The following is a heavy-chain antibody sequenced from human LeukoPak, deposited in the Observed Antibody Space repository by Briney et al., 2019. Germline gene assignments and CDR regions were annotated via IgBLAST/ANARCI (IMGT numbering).Heavy chain of an antibody. CDR1: GFTLSRHW. CDR3: ARLPGDSTIYDL. V-gene: IGHV3-7*01. Sequence: GGSLRLSCAASGFTLSRHWMSWVRQAPGKGLEWVASIRQDGNDINYVESVKGRFIISRDNAGNSVSLQMSSLRAEDTAMYYCARLPGDSTIYDLWGQGTLVTVSS. CDR2: IRQDGNDI. D-gene: IGHD5/OR15-5a*01. J-gene: IGHJ5*02.